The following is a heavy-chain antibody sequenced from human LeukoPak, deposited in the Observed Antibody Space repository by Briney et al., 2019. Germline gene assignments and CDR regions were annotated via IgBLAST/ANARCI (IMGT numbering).Heavy chain of an antibody. CDR2: IIPILGIA. D-gene: IGHD6-19*01. V-gene: IGHV1-69*04. Sequence: SVKVSCKASGGTSSSYAISWVRQAPGQGLEWMGRIIPILGIANYAQKFQGRVTITADKSTSTAYMELSSLRSEDTAVYYCVRGQWVENYFDYWGQGTLVTVSS. CDR1: GGTSSSYA. J-gene: IGHJ4*02. CDR3: VRGQWVENYFDY.